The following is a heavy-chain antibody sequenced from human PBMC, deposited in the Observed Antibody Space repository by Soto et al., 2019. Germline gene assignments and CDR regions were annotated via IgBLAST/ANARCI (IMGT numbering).Heavy chain of an antibody. D-gene: IGHD1-1*01. CDR1: GGTFSSYA. J-gene: IGHJ5*02. Sequence: QVQLVQSGAEVKKPGSSVKVSCKASGGTFSSYAISWVRQAPGQGLEWMGGIIPIFVTANYAKKFQGRVTITADESTSTAYMELSSLRSEDTAVYYCASQLERRRNWFDPWGQGTLVTVSS. CDR3: ASQLERRRNWFDP. CDR2: IIPIFVTA. V-gene: IGHV1-69*01.